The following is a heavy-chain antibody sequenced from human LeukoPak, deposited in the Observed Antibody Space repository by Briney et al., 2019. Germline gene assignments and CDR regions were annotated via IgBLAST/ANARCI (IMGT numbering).Heavy chain of an antibody. CDR2: INHSGST. Sequence: SETLSLTCAVYGGSFSGYYWSWIRQPPGKGLEWIGEINHSGSTNYNPSLKSRVTISVDTSKNQFFLKLSSVTAADTAVYYCARRYSSGWYGSDYWGQGTLVTVSS. V-gene: IGHV4-34*01. CDR3: ARRYSSGWYGSDY. CDR1: GGSFSGYY. D-gene: IGHD6-19*01. J-gene: IGHJ4*02.